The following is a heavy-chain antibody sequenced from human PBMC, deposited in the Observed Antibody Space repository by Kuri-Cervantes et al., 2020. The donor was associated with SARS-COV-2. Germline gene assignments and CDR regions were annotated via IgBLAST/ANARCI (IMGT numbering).Heavy chain of an antibody. J-gene: IGHJ4*02. CDR1: GDSRSSNSAG. D-gene: IGHD1-1*01. V-gene: IGHV6-1*01. Sequence: SQTLSLTCAISGDSRSSNSAGWNWIRQSPSRGLEWLGRTYYRSKWYHDYAVSVKSRIIMNQDTSKNQFSLQLSSVTPEDTAVYYCARVTTGTLDYWGQGTLVTVSS. CDR3: ARVTTGTLDY. CDR2: TYYRSKWYH.